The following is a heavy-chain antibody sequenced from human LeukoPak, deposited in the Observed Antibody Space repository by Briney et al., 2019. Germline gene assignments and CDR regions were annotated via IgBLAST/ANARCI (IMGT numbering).Heavy chain of an antibody. Sequence: SETLSLTCAVYGGSFSGYYWSWIRQPPGKGLEWIGEINHSGSTNNNPSLKSRVTISVDTSKNQFSLKLSSVTAADTAVYYCAGGGNYGGYGGYFDFWGQGTLVTVSS. CDR1: GGSFSGYY. CDR3: AGGGNYGGYGGYFDF. V-gene: IGHV4-34*01. J-gene: IGHJ4*02. D-gene: IGHD4-17*01. CDR2: INHSGST.